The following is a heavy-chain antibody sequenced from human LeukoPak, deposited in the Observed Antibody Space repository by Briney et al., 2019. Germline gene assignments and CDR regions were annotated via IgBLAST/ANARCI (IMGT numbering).Heavy chain of an antibody. CDR1: GFTVSSNY. D-gene: IGHD6-19*01. V-gene: IGHV3-53*04. CDR2: IYSGGST. Sequence: GGSLRLSCAASGFTVSSNYMSWVRQAPGKGLEWVSVIYSGGSTYYADSVKGRFTISRHNSKNTLYLQMNSLRAEDTAVYYCAKDRNGIAVAGSDYWGQGTLVTVSS. J-gene: IGHJ4*02. CDR3: AKDRNGIAVAGSDY.